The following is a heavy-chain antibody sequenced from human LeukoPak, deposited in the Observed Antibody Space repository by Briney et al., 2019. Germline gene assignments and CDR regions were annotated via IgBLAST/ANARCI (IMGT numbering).Heavy chain of an antibody. D-gene: IGHD3-9*01. CDR1: GFTFGSHG. CDR3: ARDAATGYHPDS. CDR2: IWFDGRNQ. Sequence: PGGPLRLSCTASGFTFGSHGMFWVRQAPGKGLEWLTSIWFDGRNQHYADSVKGRFTISRDNFESTLYLQMNSLRLDDTAVYFCARDAATGYHPDSWGQGTLVTVSS. V-gene: IGHV3-30*02. J-gene: IGHJ4*02.